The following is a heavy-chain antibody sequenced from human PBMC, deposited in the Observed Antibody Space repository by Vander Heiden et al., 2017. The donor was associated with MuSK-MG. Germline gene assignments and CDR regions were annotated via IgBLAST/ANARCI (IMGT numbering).Heavy chain of an antibody. J-gene: IGHJ5*02. V-gene: IGHV4-34*01. CDR3: ARGLRAAMRLNWFDP. D-gene: IGHD6-13*01. CDR2: INHSGST. Sequence: QVQLQQWGAGLLKPSETLSLTCAVYGGSFSGYYWSWYRQPPGKGLEWIGEINHSGSTNYNPSLKSRVTISVDTSKNQFSLKLSSVTAADTAVYYCARGLRAAMRLNWFDPWGQGTLVTVSS. CDR1: GGSFSGYY.